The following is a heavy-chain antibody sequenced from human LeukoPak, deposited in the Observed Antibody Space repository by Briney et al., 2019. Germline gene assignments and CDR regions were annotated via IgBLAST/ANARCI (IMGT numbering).Heavy chain of an antibody. Sequence: SETLSLTCNVSGGSISSYYWSWIRQPPGKGLEWIGYIYYSGSTNYNPSLKSRVTISVDTSKNQFSLKLSSVTAADTAVYYCARAQTSYYYGMDVWGQGTTVTVSS. V-gene: IGHV4-59*01. J-gene: IGHJ6*02. CDR2: IYYSGST. CDR3: ARAQTSYYYGMDV. CDR1: GGSISSYY.